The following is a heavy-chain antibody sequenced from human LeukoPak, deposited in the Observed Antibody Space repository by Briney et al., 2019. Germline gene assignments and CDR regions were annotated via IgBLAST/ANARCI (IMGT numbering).Heavy chain of an antibody. J-gene: IGHJ6*02. CDR3: ARDNGVAPLYYYGTDV. CDR1: GYTFTSYG. CDR2: ISAYNGNT. V-gene: IGHV1-18*01. Sequence: ASVKVSCKASGYTFTSYGISWVRQAPGQGLEWMGWISAYNGNTNYAQKLQGRVTMTTDTSTSTAYMELRSLRSDDTAVYYCARDNGVAPLYYYGTDVWGQGTTVTVSS. D-gene: IGHD2-8*01.